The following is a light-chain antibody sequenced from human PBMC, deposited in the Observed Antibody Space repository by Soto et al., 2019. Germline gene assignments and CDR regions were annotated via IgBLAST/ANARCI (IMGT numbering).Light chain of an antibody. CDR2: GAS. CDR1: QSVSSN. J-gene: IGKJ1*01. V-gene: IGKV3-15*01. CDR3: PQYNNWPRT. Sequence: EIVMTQSPATLSVSPGERATLSCRASQSVSSNLAWYQQKPGQAPRLLIYGASTTATGIPARFSGSGSGTEFTLTISSLQSEDFAVYYCPQYNNWPRTFGQGTKV.